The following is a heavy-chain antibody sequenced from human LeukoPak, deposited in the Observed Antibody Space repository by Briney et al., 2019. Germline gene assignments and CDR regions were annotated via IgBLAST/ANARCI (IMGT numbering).Heavy chain of an antibody. J-gene: IGHJ4*02. CDR3: ARSRGYCSGGSCYSIDY. CDR1: GFTFTNAG. CDR2: ISSSSSYI. Sequence: GGSLRLSCAASGFTFTNAGMSWVRQAPGKGLEWVSSISSSSSYIYYADSVKGRFTISRDNAKNSLYLQMNSLRAEDTAVYYCARSRGYCSGGSCYSIDYWGQGTLVTVSS. D-gene: IGHD2-15*01. V-gene: IGHV3-21*01.